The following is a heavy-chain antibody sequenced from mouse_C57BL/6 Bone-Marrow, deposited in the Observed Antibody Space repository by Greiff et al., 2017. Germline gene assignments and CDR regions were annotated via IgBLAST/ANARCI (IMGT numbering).Heavy chain of an antibody. D-gene: IGHD2-4*01. CDR1: GYAFSSSG. CDR2: IYPGDGAT. Sequence: VKLMESGPELVKPGASVKISCKASGYAFSSSGMNWVKQRPGKGLEWIGRIYPGDGATNYNGKFKGKATLTADKASSTAYMQLSSLTSEDSADYFCAGYYDYDVGFAYWGQGTLVTVSA. V-gene: IGHV1-82*01. J-gene: IGHJ3*01. CDR3: AGYYDYDVGFAY.